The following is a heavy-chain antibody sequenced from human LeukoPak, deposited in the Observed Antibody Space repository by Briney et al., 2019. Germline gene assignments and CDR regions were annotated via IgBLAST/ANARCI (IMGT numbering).Heavy chain of an antibody. D-gene: IGHD2-8*02. Sequence: SETLSLTCGVYGGSFRGNYWSWIRQPPGKGLEWIGEINHSGSTNYNPSLKSRVTISVDTSKNQFSLKLNSMTAADTAVYYCARRLLVGPLYFDYWGLGTLVTVSS. CDR2: INHSGST. J-gene: IGHJ4*02. V-gene: IGHV4-34*01. CDR3: ARRLLVGPLYFDY. CDR1: GGSFRGNY.